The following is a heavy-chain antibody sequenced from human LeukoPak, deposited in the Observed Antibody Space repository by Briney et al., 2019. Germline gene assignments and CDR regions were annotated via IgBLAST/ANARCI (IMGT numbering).Heavy chain of an antibody. CDR1: GFNFNIWS. CDR3: ARSGWYDDFDY. J-gene: IGHJ4*02. D-gene: IGHD6-19*01. V-gene: IGHV3-48*01. CDR2: LSRSTTII. Sequence: PGGSLRLSCAASGFNFNIWSMNWVRQAPGKGLEWISYLSRSTTIIYYADSVKGRFTISRDNAKNSLYLQMNSLRAEDTAMYYCARSGWYDDFDYLGQGTLVTVSS.